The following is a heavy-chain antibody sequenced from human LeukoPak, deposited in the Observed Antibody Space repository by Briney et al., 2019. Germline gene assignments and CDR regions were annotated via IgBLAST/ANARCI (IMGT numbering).Heavy chain of an antibody. Sequence: PSETLSLTCTVSGDSISSYYWAWIRQPPGKGLEWIGYIYYNGTATYNPSLKSRVTISVDTSKNQFSLKLSSVTAADTAVYYCARRSGEAFDFWGQGTLVTVSS. V-gene: IGHV4-59*08. CDR2: IYYNGTA. CDR3: ARRSGEAFDF. D-gene: IGHD2-15*01. J-gene: IGHJ4*02. CDR1: GDSISSYY.